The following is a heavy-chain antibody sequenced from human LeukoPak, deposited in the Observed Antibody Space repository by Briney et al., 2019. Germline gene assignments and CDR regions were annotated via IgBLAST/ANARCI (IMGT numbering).Heavy chain of an antibody. J-gene: IGHJ3*02. V-gene: IGHV3-48*01. CDR1: GFTFSSYS. D-gene: IGHD1-1*01. CDR3: ARDEFRYSEAFDI. CDR2: ISSSSSTI. Sequence: PGGSLRLSCAASGFTFSSYSMNWVRQAPGKGLEWVSYISSSSSTIYYADSVKGRFTISRDNAKNSLYLQMNSLRAEDTAVYYCARDEFRYSEAFDIWGQGTMVTVSS.